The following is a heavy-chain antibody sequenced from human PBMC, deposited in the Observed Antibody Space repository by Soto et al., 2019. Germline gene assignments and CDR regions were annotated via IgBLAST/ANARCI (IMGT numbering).Heavy chain of an antibody. J-gene: IGHJ4*02. Sequence: QVQLVQSGAEVKKPGSSVKVSCKASGGTFSSYAISWVRQAPGQGLEWMGGIIPIFGTANYAQKFQGRVTITADESTSPAHLELSSLRSEDTAVDYCARGSSPSSSGWYVPPPPHWGQGTLVTVSS. D-gene: IGHD6-19*01. CDR3: ARGSSPSSSGWYVPPPPH. CDR2: IIPIFGTA. V-gene: IGHV1-69*12. CDR1: GGTFSSYA.